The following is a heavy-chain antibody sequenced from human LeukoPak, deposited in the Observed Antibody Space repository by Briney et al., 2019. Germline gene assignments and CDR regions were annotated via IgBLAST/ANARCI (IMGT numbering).Heavy chain of an antibody. J-gene: IGHJ3*02. CDR2: ISYDGSNK. V-gene: IGHV3-30*18. CDR1: GFTFSSYG. Sequence: GGTLRLSCAASGFTFSSYGMHWVRQAPGKGLEWVAVISYDGSNKYYADSVKGRFTFSRDNSKNTLYLQMNSLRAEDTAVYYCAKEDFLDAFDIWGQGTMVTVSS. D-gene: IGHD3/OR15-3a*01. CDR3: AKEDFLDAFDI.